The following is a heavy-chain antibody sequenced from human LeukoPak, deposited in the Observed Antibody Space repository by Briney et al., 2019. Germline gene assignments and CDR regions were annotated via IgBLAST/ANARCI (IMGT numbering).Heavy chain of an antibody. J-gene: IGHJ4*02. V-gene: IGHV3-23*01. Sequence: GGSLRLSCAASGFAFGGYAMSWVRQAPGKGLEWVAGLSGSAGGTNYADSVKGRFTISRDNSKNTLFLQMDRLRAEDTAVYFCAKRGVVVRVFLVGFHKEAYYFDSWGQGAQVTVSS. D-gene: IGHD3-16*02. CDR3: AKRGVVVRVFLVGFHKEAYYFDS. CDR1: GFAFGGYA. CDR2: LSGSAGGT.